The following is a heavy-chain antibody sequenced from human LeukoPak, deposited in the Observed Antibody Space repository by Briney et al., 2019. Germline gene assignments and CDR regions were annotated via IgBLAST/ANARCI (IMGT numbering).Heavy chain of an antibody. CDR1: GGSISSSSYY. CDR3: ARHARSWYDFDY. D-gene: IGHD3-10*01. CDR2: IYYSGST. J-gene: IGHJ4*02. V-gene: IGHV4-39*01. Sequence: PSETLSLTCTVSGGSISSSSYYWGWIRQPPGKGLEWIGSIYYSGSTYYNPSLKSRVTISVDTSKNQFSLKLSSVTAADTAVYYCARHARSWYDFDYWGQGTLVTVSS.